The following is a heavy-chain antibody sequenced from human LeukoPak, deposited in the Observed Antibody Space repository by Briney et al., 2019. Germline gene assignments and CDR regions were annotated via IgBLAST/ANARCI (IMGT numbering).Heavy chain of an antibody. J-gene: IGHJ4*02. CDR3: ARDRGYLGIWYYFDY. CDR2: ISYDGSNK. D-gene: IGHD7-27*01. V-gene: IGHV3-30*04. Sequence: GGSLRLSCAASGFTFSSYAMHWVRQAPGKGLEWVAVISYDGSNKYYADSVKGRFTISRDSTKDTLYLQMNSLRPEDAAVYYCARDRGYLGIWYYFDYWGQGTLVTVSS. CDR1: GFTFSSYA.